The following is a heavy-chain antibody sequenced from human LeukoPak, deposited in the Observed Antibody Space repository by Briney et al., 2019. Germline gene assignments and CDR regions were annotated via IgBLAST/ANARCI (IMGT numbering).Heavy chain of an antibody. V-gene: IGHV3-43*02. CDR3: AKGTTMYPFDI. CDR1: GLTFDHYV. CDR2: ISGDGGST. J-gene: IGHJ3*02. Sequence: GGSLRLSCAASGLTFDHYVMHWVRQAPGKGLEWVSLISGDGGSTYYADPVKGRLTISRDNSKNSLYLQMNSLTTEDTALYFCAKGTTMYPFDIWGQGTMVTVSS. D-gene: IGHD1-1*01.